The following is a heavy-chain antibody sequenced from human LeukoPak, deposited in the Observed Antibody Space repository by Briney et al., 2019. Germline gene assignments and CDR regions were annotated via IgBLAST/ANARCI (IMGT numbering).Heavy chain of an antibody. CDR1: GFTFSSYW. J-gene: IGHJ4*02. CDR3: VRDNAYKFGY. CDR2: INTFGTTA. D-gene: IGHD5-24*01. Sequence: QTGGSLRLSCAVSGFTFSSYWMNWVRQVPGKGLVWVSHINTFGTTATYADSVKGRFTISRDNANNTLYLQMNSLRVEDTAVYYCVRDNAYKFGYWGQGTLVTVSS. V-gene: IGHV3-74*01.